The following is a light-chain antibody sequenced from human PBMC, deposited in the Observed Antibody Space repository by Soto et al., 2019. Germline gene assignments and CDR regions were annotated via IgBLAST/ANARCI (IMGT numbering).Light chain of an antibody. CDR1: QSISSW. CDR2: RAS. V-gene: IGKV1-5*03. Sequence: DIQMTQSPSTLSASVGDRVTITCRASQSISSWLAWYQRKPGKAPKLLIYRASILESGGPSSFSGSGSGTEFTLTISSLQPDDFATYYCQQYNGYPWTFGQGTKVEV. CDR3: QQYNGYPWT. J-gene: IGKJ1*01.